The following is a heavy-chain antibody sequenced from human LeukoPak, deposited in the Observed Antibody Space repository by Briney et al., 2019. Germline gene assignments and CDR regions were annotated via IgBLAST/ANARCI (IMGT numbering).Heavy chain of an antibody. D-gene: IGHD2-21*02. J-gene: IGHJ3*02. CDR1: GFTFSSYW. Sequence: GGSLRLSCAASGFTFSSYWMSWVRQAPGRGLEWVADIKQDGTQKYYVDSVEGRITISRDNVKNSLYLQMNSLRVEDTVVYYCARDCGSDCSQAFDIWGQGTMVTVSS. CDR2: IKQDGTQK. CDR3: ARDCGSDCSQAFDI. V-gene: IGHV3-7*05.